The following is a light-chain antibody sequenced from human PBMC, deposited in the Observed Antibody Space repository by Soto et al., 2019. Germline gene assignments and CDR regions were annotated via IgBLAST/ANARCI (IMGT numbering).Light chain of an antibody. CDR3: AAWDDSLNGWV. V-gene: IGLV1-44*01. Sequence: QSVLTQPPSASGTPGQRVTICCSGSSSNIGSNTVNWYQQLPGTAPKLLIYSINQRPSGVPDRFSGSKSGTSASLAISGLQSEDEAAYYCAAWDDSLNGWVFGGGTKVTVL. CDR2: SIN. J-gene: IGLJ3*02. CDR1: SSNIGSNT.